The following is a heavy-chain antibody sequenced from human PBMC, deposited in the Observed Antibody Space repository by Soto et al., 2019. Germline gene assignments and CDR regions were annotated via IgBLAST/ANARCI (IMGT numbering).Heavy chain of an antibody. CDR3: ARGPGAIFGGPSYYYYGMDV. J-gene: IGHJ6*02. V-gene: IGHV1-69*12. D-gene: IGHD3-3*01. CDR1: GGTFSSYA. Sequence: QVQLVQSGAEVKKPGSSVKVSCKASGGTFSSYAISWVRQAPGQGLEWMGGIIPIFGTANYAQKFQGRVTITADESTSTAYMELSSLRSEDTAVYYCARGPGAIFGGPSYYYYGMDVWGQGTTVTVSS. CDR2: IIPIFGTA.